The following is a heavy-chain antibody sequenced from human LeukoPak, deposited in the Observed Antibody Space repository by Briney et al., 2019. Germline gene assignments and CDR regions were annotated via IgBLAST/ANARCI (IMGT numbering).Heavy chain of an antibody. Sequence: PSQTLSLTCTVSGGSISSGGYYWSWIRQPPGKGLEWIGYIYHSGSTYYNPSLKSRVTISVDRSKNQFSLKLSSVTAADTAVYYCARSGHYYDSSGYYYFDYWGQGTLVTVSS. V-gene: IGHV4-30-2*01. CDR2: IYHSGST. D-gene: IGHD3-22*01. CDR1: GGSISSGGYY. J-gene: IGHJ4*02. CDR3: ARSGHYYDSSGYYYFDY.